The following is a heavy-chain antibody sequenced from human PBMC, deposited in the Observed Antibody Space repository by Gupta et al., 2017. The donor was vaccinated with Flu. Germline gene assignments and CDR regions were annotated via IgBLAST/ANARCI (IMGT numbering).Heavy chain of an antibody. V-gene: IGHV4-34*01. Sequence: QPPGKGLEWIGEINHSGSTNYNPSLKSRVTISVDTSKNQFSLKLSSVTAADTAVYYCASQDTAMAVRGYFDYWGQGTLVTVSS. CDR2: INHSGST. D-gene: IGHD5-18*01. J-gene: IGHJ4*02. CDR3: ASQDTAMAVRGYFDY.